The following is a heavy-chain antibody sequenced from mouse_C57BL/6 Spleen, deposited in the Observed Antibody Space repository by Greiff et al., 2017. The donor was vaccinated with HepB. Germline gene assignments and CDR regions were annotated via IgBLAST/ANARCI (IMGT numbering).Heavy chain of an antibody. CDR1: GYTFTSYW. CDR3: ARGGNYGSSTGYFDV. V-gene: IGHV1-61*01. CDR2: IYPSDSET. D-gene: IGHD1-1*01. Sequence: VQLQQPGAELVRPGSSVKLSCKASGYTFTSYWMDWVKQRPGQGLEWIGNIYPSDSETHYNQKFKDKATLTVDKSSSTAYMQLSSLTSEDSAVYYCARGGNYGSSTGYFDVWGTGTTVTVSS. J-gene: IGHJ1*03.